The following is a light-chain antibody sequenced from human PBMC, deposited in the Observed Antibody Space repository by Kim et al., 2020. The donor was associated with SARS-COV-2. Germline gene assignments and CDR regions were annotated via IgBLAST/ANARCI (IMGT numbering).Light chain of an antibody. Sequence: EIVLTQSPGTLSLSPGERATLSCRASQSVTSSYLAWYQQKPGQTPRLLIYGPSSRATGVPDRFSGSESGTDFTLTISRLEPEDFAVYYCQQYVSSPVAFGQGTKLEI. CDR2: GPS. V-gene: IGKV3-20*01. CDR3: QQYVSSPVA. J-gene: IGKJ2*01. CDR1: QSVTSSY.